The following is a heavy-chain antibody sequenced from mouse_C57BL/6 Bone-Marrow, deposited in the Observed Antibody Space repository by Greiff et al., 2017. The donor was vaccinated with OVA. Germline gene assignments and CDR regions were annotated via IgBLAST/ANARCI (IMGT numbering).Heavy chain of an antibody. J-gene: IGHJ4*01. Sequence: DVQLVESGGGLVEPGGSLKLSYAASGFTFSDYGMHWVRQAPEKGLEWVAYISSGSSTIYYADTVKGRFTISRDNAKNTLFLQMTSLRSEDTAMYYCARPFYLYWGQGTSVTVSS. CDR3: ARPFYLY. CDR1: GFTFSDYG. CDR2: ISSGSSTI. D-gene: IGHD5-5*01. V-gene: IGHV5-17*01.